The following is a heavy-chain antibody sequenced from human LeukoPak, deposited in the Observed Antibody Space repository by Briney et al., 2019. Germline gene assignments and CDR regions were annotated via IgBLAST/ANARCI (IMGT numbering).Heavy chain of an antibody. Sequence: PGGSLRLSCAASGFTFRSYSMNWVRQAPGMGLEWVSVIYTGGSTYYADSVKGRFTISRDNSKNTLYLQMNSLRAEDTAVYYCAKAVAGRFDYWGQGTLVTVSS. CDR2: IYTGGST. CDR3: AKAVAGRFDY. J-gene: IGHJ4*02. V-gene: IGHV3-66*01. D-gene: IGHD6-19*01. CDR1: GFTFRSYS.